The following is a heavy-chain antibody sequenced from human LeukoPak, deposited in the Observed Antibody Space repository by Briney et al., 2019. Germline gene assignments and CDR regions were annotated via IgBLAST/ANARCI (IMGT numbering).Heavy chain of an antibody. V-gene: IGHV4-34*01. CDR1: GGSFSGYY. D-gene: IGHD2-8*01. CDR3: ARGRKDAVFWFDP. J-gene: IGHJ5*02. Sequence: PSETLSLTCAVYGGSFSGYYWSWIRQPPGKGLEWIGEINHSGSTNYNPSLKSRVTISVDTSKNQFSLKLSSVTAADTAVYYCARGRKDAVFWFDPWGQGTLVTVSS. CDR2: INHSGST.